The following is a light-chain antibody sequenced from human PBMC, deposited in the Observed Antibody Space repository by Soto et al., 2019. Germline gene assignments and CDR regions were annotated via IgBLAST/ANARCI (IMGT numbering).Light chain of an antibody. CDR3: SSYTSSSTLYV. V-gene: IGLV2-14*01. CDR1: SSDVGGYKS. Sequence: QSVLTQPASVSGSPGQSITISCTGTSSDVGGYKSVSWYQHHPGKAPKLMIYEVTNRPSGVSNRFSSSKSGNTASLTISGLQAEDVADYYCSSYTSSSTLYVCGTGTKVNVL. J-gene: IGLJ1*01. CDR2: EVT.